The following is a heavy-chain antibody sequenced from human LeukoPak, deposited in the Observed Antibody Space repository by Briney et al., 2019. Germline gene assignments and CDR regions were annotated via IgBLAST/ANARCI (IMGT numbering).Heavy chain of an antibody. V-gene: IGHV4-59*08. CDR3: AGHDGVIGYPDY. D-gene: IGHD5-18*01. Sequence: SETLSLTCTVSGGSVTNYYWSWIRQPPGKALEWIAYIFYSGSTNYNPSLKSRVTLSLDTSKNQFSLKLSSVTAADTAFYYCAGHDGVIGYPDYWGQGTLVTVSS. CDR1: GGSVTNYY. CDR2: IFYSGST. J-gene: IGHJ4*02.